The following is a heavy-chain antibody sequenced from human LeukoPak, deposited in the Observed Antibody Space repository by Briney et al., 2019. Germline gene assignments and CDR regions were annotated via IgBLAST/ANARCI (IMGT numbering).Heavy chain of an antibody. V-gene: IGHV3-23*01. D-gene: IGHD4-23*01. Sequence: PGGSLRLSCAASGFSFSSYAMSWVRQAPGKGLEWVSAISGSGGSTYYADSVKGRFTISRDNSKNTLYLQMNSLRAEDTAVYYCAKDRRTTVVTPNSSGDNWFDPWGQGTLVTVSS. CDR2: ISGSGGST. J-gene: IGHJ5*02. CDR3: AKDRRTTVVTPNSSGDNWFDP. CDR1: GFSFSSYA.